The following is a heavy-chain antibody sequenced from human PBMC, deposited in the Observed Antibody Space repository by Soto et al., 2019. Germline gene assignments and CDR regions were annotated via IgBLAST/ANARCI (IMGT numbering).Heavy chain of an antibody. J-gene: IGHJ4*02. Sequence: ASVKVSCKASGYTFTSYGISWVRQAPGQELEWMGWISAYNGNTNYAQKLQGRVTMTTDTSTSTAYMELKSLRSDDTAVYYCATSLRPPPDFDYWGQGTLVTVSS. D-gene: IGHD1-26*01. CDR1: GYTFTSYG. CDR2: ISAYNGNT. CDR3: ATSLRPPPDFDY. V-gene: IGHV1-18*01.